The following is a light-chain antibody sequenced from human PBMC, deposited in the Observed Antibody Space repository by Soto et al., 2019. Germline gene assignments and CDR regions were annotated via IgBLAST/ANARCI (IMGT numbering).Light chain of an antibody. CDR1: QTVGKNY. Sequence: EIILTQSPGTLSLSPGERATLSCRASQTVGKNYLAWYQHKPGQAPRLLIHGASIRATGIPDRFSGSGSGADFTLTISRLEPEDFAVYYCQQYADSPLTFGGGTKVEIK. J-gene: IGKJ4*01. CDR2: GAS. CDR3: QQYADSPLT. V-gene: IGKV3-20*01.